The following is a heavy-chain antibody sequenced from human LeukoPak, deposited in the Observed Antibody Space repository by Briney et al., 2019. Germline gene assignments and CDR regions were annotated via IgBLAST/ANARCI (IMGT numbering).Heavy chain of an antibody. CDR3: ARGRGNWNYADY. V-gene: IGHV4-61*02. CDR2: IYTSGST. J-gene: IGHJ4*02. CDR1: GGSISSGSYY. D-gene: IGHD1-7*01. Sequence: SETLSLTCTVSGGSISSGSYYWSWIRQPAGKGLEWIGRIYTSGSTNYNPSLKSRVTISVDRSKNQFSLKLSSVTAADTAVYYCARGRGNWNYADYWGQGTLVTVSS.